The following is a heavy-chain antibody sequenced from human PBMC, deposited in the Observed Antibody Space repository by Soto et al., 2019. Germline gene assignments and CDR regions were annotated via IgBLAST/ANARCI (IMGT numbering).Heavy chain of an antibody. V-gene: IGHV4-34*01. CDR1: GGSFSGYY. CDR3: ARVGYCSGGSCYGGAFDI. CDR2: INHSGST. J-gene: IGHJ3*02. Sequence: SETLSLTCAVYGGSFSGYYWSWIRQPPGKGLEWIGEINHSGSTNYNPSLKSRVTISVDTSKNQFSLKLSSVTAADTAVYYCARVGYCSGGSCYGGAFDIWGQGTMVTVSS. D-gene: IGHD2-15*01.